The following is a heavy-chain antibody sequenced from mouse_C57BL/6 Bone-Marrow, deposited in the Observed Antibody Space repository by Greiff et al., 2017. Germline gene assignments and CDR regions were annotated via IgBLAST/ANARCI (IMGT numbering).Heavy chain of an antibody. J-gene: IGHJ3*01. CDR1: GFTFSDYG. D-gene: IGHD6-1*01. Sequence: EVKLMESGGGLVKPGGSLKLSCAASGFTFSDYGMHWVRQAPEKGLEWVAYISSGSSTIYYADTVKGRFTISRDNAKNTLFLQMTSLRSEDTAVYYCANSRPAYWGQGTLVTVSA. V-gene: IGHV5-17*01. CDR2: ISSGSSTI. CDR3: ANSRPAY.